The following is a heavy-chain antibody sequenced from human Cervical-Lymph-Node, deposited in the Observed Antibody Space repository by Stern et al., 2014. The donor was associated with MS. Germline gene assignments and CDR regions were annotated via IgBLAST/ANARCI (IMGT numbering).Heavy chain of an antibody. J-gene: IGHJ4*02. CDR3: ARDLGTYDSSGYWVFDY. D-gene: IGHD3-22*01. V-gene: IGHV3-33*01. CDR1: GFTFSSYG. Sequence: VQLVESGGGVVQPGRSLRLSCAASGFTFSSYGMHWVRQAPGKGLEWVAVIWYDGSNKYYADSVKGRFTISRDNSKNTLYLQMNSLRAEDTAVYYCARDLGTYDSSGYWVFDYWGQGTLVTVSS. CDR2: IWYDGSNK.